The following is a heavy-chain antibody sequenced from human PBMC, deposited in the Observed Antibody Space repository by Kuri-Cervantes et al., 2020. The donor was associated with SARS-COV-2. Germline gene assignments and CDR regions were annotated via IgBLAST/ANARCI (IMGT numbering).Heavy chain of an antibody. CDR3: ARAAGGHYWYFDL. CDR1: GFTFSSYA. D-gene: IGHD3-10*01. Sequence: GGSLRLSCAASGFTFSSYAMHWVRQAPGKGLEWVAVISYDGSNKYYADSVKGRFTISRDNSKNTLYLQTNSLRAEDTAVYYCARAAGGHYWYFDLWGRGTLVTVSS. V-gene: IGHV3-30-3*01. J-gene: IGHJ2*01. CDR2: ISYDGSNK.